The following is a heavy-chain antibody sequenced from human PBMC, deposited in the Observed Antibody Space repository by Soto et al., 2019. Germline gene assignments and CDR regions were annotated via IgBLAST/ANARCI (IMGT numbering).Heavy chain of an antibody. Sequence: QVQLVQSGAEVKKPGASVKVSCKASGYTFTSYYMHWVRQAPGQGLEWMGIINPSGGSTSYAQKFQGRVTMTRDTSTSTVYMELSSLRSEDTAVYYCVRDRRDSYDSDYFDYWGQGTLVTVSS. CDR3: VRDRRDSYDSDYFDY. D-gene: IGHD5-12*01. J-gene: IGHJ4*02. V-gene: IGHV1-46*03. CDR2: INPSGGST. CDR1: GYTFTSYY.